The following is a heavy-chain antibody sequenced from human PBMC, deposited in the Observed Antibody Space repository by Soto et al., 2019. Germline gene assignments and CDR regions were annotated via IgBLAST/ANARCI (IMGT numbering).Heavy chain of an antibody. CDR2: IYYSGST. CDR3: AEEYSSGWHRYFDY. V-gene: IGHV4-39*01. CDR1: GGSISSSSYY. Sequence: PSETLSLTCTVSGGSISSSSYYWGWIRQPPGKGLEWIGSIYYSGSTYYNPSLKSRVTISVDTSKNQFSLKLSSVTAADTAVYYCAEEYSSGWHRYFDYWGQGTLVTVSS. D-gene: IGHD6-19*01. J-gene: IGHJ4*02.